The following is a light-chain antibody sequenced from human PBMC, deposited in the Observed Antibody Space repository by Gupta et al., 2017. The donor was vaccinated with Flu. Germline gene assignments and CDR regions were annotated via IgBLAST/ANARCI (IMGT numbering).Light chain of an antibody. CDR1: QSVSSSY. V-gene: IGKV3-20*01. CDR3: QQYGSSPQST. CDR2: GAS. Sequence: IVLMQSPGALSLSPGERATLSCRASQSVSSSYLAWYQQKPGQAPRLLIYGASSRATGIPDRFSGSGSGTDFTLTISRLEPEDFAVYYCQQYGSSPQSTFGQGTKLEIK. J-gene: IGKJ2*01.